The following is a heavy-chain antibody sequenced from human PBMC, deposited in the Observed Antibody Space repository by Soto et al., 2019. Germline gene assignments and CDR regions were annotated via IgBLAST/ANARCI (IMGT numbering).Heavy chain of an antibody. D-gene: IGHD2-15*01. Sequence: QVQLQESGPGLVKPSETLSLTCTVSGGSISSYYWSWIRQPPGKGLEWIGYIYYSGSTNYNPSLKSRVTISVDTSKNQFSLKLSSVTAADTAVYYCARSYRRYCSGGSCYSYYYYYMDVWGKGITVSVSS. V-gene: IGHV4-59*01. J-gene: IGHJ6*03. CDR3: ARSYRRYCSGGSCYSYYYYYMDV. CDR2: IYYSGST. CDR1: GGSISSYY.